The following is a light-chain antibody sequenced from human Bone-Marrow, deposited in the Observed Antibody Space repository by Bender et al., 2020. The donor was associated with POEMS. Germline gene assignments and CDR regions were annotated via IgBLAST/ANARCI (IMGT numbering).Light chain of an antibody. Sequence: QSALTQPPSASGSPGQSVTISCTGTSSDVGGYKFVSWYQQHPDKAPKLILYEVSKRPSGVPNRFSGSKSGNTASLTVSGLQAEDEGDYYCQSYDNSLGGWVFGGGTKLTVL. CDR1: SSDVGGYKF. J-gene: IGLJ3*02. CDR2: EVS. V-gene: IGLV2-8*01. CDR3: QSYDNSLGGWV.